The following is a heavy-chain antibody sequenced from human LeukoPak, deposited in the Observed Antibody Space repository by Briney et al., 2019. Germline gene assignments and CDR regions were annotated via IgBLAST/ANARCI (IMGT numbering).Heavy chain of an antibody. CDR1: GFTFSSYA. D-gene: IGHD3-10*01. V-gene: IGHV3-23*01. J-gene: IGHJ6*02. CDR3: ATWYGSGSSDYYGMDV. Sequence: GGSLRLSCAASGFTFSSYAMSWIRQAPGKGLEWVSAISGSGGSTYYADSVKGRFTISRDNSKNTLYLQMNSLRAEDTAVYYCATWYGSGSSDYYGMDVWGQGTTVTVSS. CDR2: ISGSGGST.